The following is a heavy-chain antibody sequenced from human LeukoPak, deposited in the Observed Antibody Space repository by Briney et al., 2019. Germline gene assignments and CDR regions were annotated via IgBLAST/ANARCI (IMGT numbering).Heavy chain of an antibody. Sequence: SETLSLTCTVSGGSISSDDYYWSWIRQPPGKGLKWIGYIYYSGITYYNPSLKSRVTISVDTSKNQFSLKLSSVTAADTAVYYCARPYCSSNSCYRSLDYWGQGTLVTVSS. V-gene: IGHV4-30-4*01. CDR2: IYYSGIT. D-gene: IGHD2-2*02. J-gene: IGHJ4*02. CDR1: GGSISSDDYY. CDR3: ARPYCSSNSCYRSLDY.